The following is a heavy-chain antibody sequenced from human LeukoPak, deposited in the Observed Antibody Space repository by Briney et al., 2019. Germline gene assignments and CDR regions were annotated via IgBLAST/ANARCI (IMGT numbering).Heavy chain of an antibody. Sequence: PGGSLRLSCAVSGFTLSTYSMSWVRQAPGKGLEWVSSISGSRSDIYYADSVKGRFTISSDNAKNSLYLQMNSLRAEDTAVYYCARGPGIAVAPLQHWGQGTLVIVSS. CDR2: ISGSRSDI. CDR3: ARGPGIAVAPLQH. J-gene: IGHJ1*01. V-gene: IGHV3-21*01. CDR1: GFTLSTYS. D-gene: IGHD6-19*01.